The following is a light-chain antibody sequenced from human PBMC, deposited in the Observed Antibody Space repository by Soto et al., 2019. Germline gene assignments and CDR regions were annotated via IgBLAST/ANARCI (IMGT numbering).Light chain of an antibody. CDR2: TAS. CDR1: QSISSW. CDR3: QQYHSYSLT. V-gene: IGKV1-5*03. Sequence: DIQMTQSPSTLSASVGDRVTITCRASQSISSWLAWYQQKPGKAPKLLIYTASSLEGGVPSRFSGSGSGTDFTLPISSLQPDDFATYYCQQYHSYSLTFGGGTKVDIK. J-gene: IGKJ4*01.